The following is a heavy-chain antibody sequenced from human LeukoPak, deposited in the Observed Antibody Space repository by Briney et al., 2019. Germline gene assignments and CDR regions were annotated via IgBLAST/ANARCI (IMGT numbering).Heavy chain of an antibody. Sequence: GGSLRLSCAASGFSFSSYAMTWARQAPVKGLEWVSAISGDGTRTYYADSVRGRFTISRDNSKNTLYLEMSSLRVEDTAIYYCAKWPEGAMDYFDYWGQGTPVTVSS. CDR1: GFSFSSYA. CDR3: AKWPEGAMDYFDY. D-gene: IGHD3-16*01. J-gene: IGHJ4*02. CDR2: ISGDGTRT. V-gene: IGHV3-23*01.